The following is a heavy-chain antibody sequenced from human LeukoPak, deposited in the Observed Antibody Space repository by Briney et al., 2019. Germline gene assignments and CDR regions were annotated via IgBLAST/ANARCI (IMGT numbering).Heavy chain of an antibody. D-gene: IGHD2-8*01. V-gene: IGHV3-30*04. CDR3: ARDRWSY. CDR1: GFTFSSYA. Sequence: GGSLRLSCAASGFTFSSYAMHWVRQAPGRGLEWVAVISYDGSNKYYADSVKGRFTISRDNSKNTLYLQMNSLRAEDTAVYYCARDRWSYWGQGTLVTVSS. CDR2: ISYDGSNK. J-gene: IGHJ4*02.